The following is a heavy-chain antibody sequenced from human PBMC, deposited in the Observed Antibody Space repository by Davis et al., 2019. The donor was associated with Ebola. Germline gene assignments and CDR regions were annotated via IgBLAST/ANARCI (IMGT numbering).Heavy chain of an antibody. V-gene: IGHV3-23*01. CDR1: GFTFSSYA. D-gene: IGHD3-10*01. J-gene: IGHJ4*02. Sequence: GESLKISCAASGFTFSSYAMSWVRQAPGKGLEWVSAISGSGGSTYYADSVRGRFTVSRDNSKNTLYLQMNSLRAEDTAVYYCAKDLKSGPKGYWGQGTLVTVSS. CDR2: ISGSGGST. CDR3: AKDLKSGPKGY.